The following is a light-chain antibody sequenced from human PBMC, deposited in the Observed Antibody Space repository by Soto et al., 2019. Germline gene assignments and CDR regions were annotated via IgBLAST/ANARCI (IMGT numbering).Light chain of an antibody. CDR2: AAS. V-gene: IGKV1-27*01. J-gene: IGKJ5*01. CDR3: QKCNRAPYT. Sequence: DIQMTQSPSSLSASVGDRVTITCRASQDISNNLAWYQQKPGKVPKLLMYAASTLQPGVPSRFSGSGSGTDFTLTINNLQPDDVATYYCQKCNRAPYTFGQGTRLEIK. CDR1: QDISNN.